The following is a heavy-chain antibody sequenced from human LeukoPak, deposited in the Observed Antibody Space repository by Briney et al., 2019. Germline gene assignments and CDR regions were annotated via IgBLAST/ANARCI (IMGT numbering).Heavy chain of an antibody. CDR1: GFTFSSYW. D-gene: IGHD3-10*01. Sequence: GGSLRLSCAASGFTFSSYWMSWVRQAPGKGLEWVANIKQDGSEKYYVDSVKGRFTISRDNAKNSLYLQMNSLRAEDTAVYYCARHLGLLWLGELSPYYFDYWGQGTLVTVSS. CDR2: IKQDGSEK. V-gene: IGHV3-7*01. J-gene: IGHJ4*02. CDR3: ARHLGLLWLGELSPYYFDY.